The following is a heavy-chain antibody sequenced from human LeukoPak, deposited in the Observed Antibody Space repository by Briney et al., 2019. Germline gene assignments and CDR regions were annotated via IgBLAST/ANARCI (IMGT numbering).Heavy chain of an antibody. Sequence: SETLSLTCTVSGGSISNYYWSWIRQPPGNGLEWIGNIYYSGNTNYNPSLKSRVTISVDTSKNQFSLKLSSVTAADTAVYYCVRENYSSGWYGIIDYWGQGTLVTVSS. V-gene: IGHV4-59*01. CDR2: IYYSGNT. CDR3: VRENYSSGWYGIIDY. CDR1: GGSISNYY. D-gene: IGHD6-19*01. J-gene: IGHJ4*02.